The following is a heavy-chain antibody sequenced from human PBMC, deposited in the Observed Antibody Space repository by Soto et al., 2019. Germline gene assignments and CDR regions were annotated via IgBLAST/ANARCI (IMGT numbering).Heavy chain of an antibody. Sequence: GGSLRLSCAASGFTFSSYSMNWVRQAPGKGLGWVSYISSSSSTIYYADSVKGRFTISRDNAKNSLYLQMNSLRDEDTAVYYCARDLTIFGVVYNWFDPWGQGTLVTVSS. D-gene: IGHD3-3*01. CDR2: ISSSSSTI. CDR3: ARDLTIFGVVYNWFDP. J-gene: IGHJ5*02. V-gene: IGHV3-48*02. CDR1: GFTFSSYS.